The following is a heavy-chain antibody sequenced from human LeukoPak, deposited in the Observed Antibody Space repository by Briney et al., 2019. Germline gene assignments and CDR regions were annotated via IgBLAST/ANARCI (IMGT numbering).Heavy chain of an antibody. CDR2: TYYRSKWYN. D-gene: IGHD3-3*01. V-gene: IGHV6-1*01. CDR1: GDSVSSNSAA. CDR3: ARENSSPPQPYYDFWSGYPKDNWFDP. J-gene: IGHJ5*02. Sequence: SQTLSLTCAISGDSVSSNSAAWNWIRQSPSRGLEWLGRTYYRSKWYNDYAVSVKSRITINPDTSKNQFSLKLSSVTAADTAVYYCARENSSPPQPYYDFWSGYPKDNWFDPWGQGTLVTVSS.